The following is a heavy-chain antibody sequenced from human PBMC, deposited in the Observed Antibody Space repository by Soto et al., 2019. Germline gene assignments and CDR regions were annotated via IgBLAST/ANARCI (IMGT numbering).Heavy chain of an antibody. CDR2: MSYDGSDK. CDR1: GFSFRSYA. J-gene: IGHJ4*02. D-gene: IGHD2-2*01. Sequence: QVQLVESGGGVVQPGRSLRLSCAASGFSFRSYAMHWVRQAPGKGLEWVAVMSYDGSDKDYADSVKGRFTISRDNSRNTLYLQMSGLCAAVTAVSYCARARVDSPAGDYWGQGTLVTVSS. V-gene: IGHV3-30-3*01. CDR3: ARARVDSPAGDY.